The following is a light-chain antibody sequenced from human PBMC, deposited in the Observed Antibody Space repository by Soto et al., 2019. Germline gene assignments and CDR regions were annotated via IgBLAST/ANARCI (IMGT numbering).Light chain of an antibody. V-gene: IGKV3-20*01. CDR1: PSVSSSY. CDR3: LPYGTSAL. J-gene: IGKJ3*01. Sequence: IVLTQSPGTLSLSPGEIATLSCRASPSVSSSYFAWYQQKHGQAPRLLIYGASSRATGIPESFSVSAYGTDFVLTISRLEPDDSAVYYCLPYGTSALFGAGTKVDIK. CDR2: GAS.